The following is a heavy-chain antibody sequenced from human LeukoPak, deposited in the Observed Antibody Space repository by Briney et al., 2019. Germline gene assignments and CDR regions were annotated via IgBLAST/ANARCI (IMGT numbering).Heavy chain of an antibody. CDR3: AHRVSFGVVTPFDY. CDR2: IYWDDDK. CDR1: GFSLSTSGVS. Sequence: SGPTLVNPTQTLTLTCTFSGFSLSTSGVSVGWLRQPPGKALEWLALIYWDDDKRYSPSLKSGLTITRDTSRNQVVLTMTNMDPVDTATYYCAHRVSFGVVTPFDYWGQGTLVTVSS. V-gene: IGHV2-5*02. J-gene: IGHJ4*02. D-gene: IGHD3-3*01.